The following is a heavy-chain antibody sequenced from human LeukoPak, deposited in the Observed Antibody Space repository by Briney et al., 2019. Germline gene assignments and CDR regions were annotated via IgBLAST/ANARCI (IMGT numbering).Heavy chain of an antibody. CDR3: AKSGGSVKGY. D-gene: IGHD2-15*01. CDR2: ISGSGCST. V-gene: IGHV3-23*01. CDR1: VFTFSSYG. Sequence: GGSLRLSCAASVFTFSSYGMSWVRQAPGKGLEWVSAISGSGCSTYYADFVKGRFTISRDNSKNTLYQQKNNLRTDNAAVYYCAKSGGSVKGYWGQGNLVTVSS. J-gene: IGHJ4*02.